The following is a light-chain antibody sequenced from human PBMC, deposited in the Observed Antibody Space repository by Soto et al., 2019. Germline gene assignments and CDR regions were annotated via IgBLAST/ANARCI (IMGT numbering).Light chain of an antibody. V-gene: IGKV3-20*01. J-gene: IGKJ1*01. CDR3: QQYGGSPWT. CDR2: GAS. CDR1: ERVASNY. Sequence: EVGLTQSPSTLSFSAGERATLFRRARERVASNYLAWSQQKPGQAPRLLIYGASSRATGIPDRFSGSGSGTDFTLTISRLEPEDFAVFYCQQYGGSPWTFGQGTKVDI.